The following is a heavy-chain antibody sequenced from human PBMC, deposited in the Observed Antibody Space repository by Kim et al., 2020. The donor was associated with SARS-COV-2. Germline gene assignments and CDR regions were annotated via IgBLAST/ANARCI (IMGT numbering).Heavy chain of an antibody. D-gene: IGHD2-21*02. J-gene: IGHJ6*02. CDR1: GITFRNYA. CDR2: ITGTGGGT. Sequence: GGSLRLSCAASGITFRNYAMTWVRQAPGKGLEWVSSITGTGGGTYYADSVKGRFTISRDNSNKTLFLQMNSLRPDDTAVYYCAKDTMAVTAGIGYYSGMDVWGQGPTVTVSS. CDR3: AKDTMAVTAGIGYYSGMDV. V-gene: IGHV3-23*01.